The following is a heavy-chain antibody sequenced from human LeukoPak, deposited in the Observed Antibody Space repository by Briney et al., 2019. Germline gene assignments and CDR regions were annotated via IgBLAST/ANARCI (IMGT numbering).Heavy chain of an antibody. V-gene: IGHV1-18*01. Sequence: ASVKVSCKASGYTFTSYGISWVRQAPGQGLEWMGWIIAYNGNTNYAQKLQGRVTMTTETSTSTAYMELRSLRSDDTAVYYCARTAVYYDSSGYYYYFDYWGQGTLVTVSS. CDR3: ARTAVYYDSSGYYYYFDY. CDR2: IIAYNGNT. J-gene: IGHJ4*02. D-gene: IGHD3-22*01. CDR1: GYTFTSYG.